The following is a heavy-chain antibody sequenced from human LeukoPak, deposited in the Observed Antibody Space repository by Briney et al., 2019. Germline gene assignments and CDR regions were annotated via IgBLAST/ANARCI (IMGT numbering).Heavy chain of an antibody. Sequence: ASVKVSCKASGYTFTSYYMHWVRQAPGRGLEWMGIINPSGGSTSYAQKFQGRVTMTRDTSTSTVYMELSSLRSEDTAVYYCARAVAAAGNDYYYGMDVWGQGTTVTVSS. CDR2: INPSGGST. CDR1: GYTFTSYY. J-gene: IGHJ6*02. D-gene: IGHD6-13*01. CDR3: ARAVAAAGNDYYYGMDV. V-gene: IGHV1-46*01.